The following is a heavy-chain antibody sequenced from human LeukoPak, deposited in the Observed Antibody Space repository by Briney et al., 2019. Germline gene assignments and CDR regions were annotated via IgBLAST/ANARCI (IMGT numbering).Heavy chain of an antibody. J-gene: IGHJ6*02. CDR3: ARDSLITIFGVVTPYGMDV. CDR2: FNHSGST. CDR1: GGSFSGYY. Sequence: PSETLSLTCAVYGGSFSGYYWSWIRQPPGKGLEWIGEFNHSGSTNYNPSLKSRVTISVDTSKNQFSLKLSSVTAADTAVYYCARDSLITIFGVVTPYGMDVWGQGTTVTVSS. D-gene: IGHD3-3*01. V-gene: IGHV4-34*01.